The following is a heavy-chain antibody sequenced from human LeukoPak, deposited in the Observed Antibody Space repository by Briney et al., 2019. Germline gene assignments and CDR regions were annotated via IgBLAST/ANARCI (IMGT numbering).Heavy chain of an antibody. CDR2: ISSSSSYI. D-gene: IGHD2-2*01. V-gene: IGHV3-21*01. CDR3: AREVVVPAAPNWFDP. CDR1: GFTFSSYS. Sequence: GGSLRLSCAASGFTFSSYSMNWVRQAPGKGLEWVSSISSSSSYIYYADSVKGRFTISRDNAKNSLYLRMNSLRAEDTAVYYCAREVVVPAAPNWFDPWGQGTLVTVSS. J-gene: IGHJ5*02.